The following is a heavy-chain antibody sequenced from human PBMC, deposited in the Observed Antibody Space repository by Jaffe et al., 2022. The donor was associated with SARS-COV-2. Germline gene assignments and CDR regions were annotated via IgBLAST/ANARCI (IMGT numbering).Heavy chain of an antibody. V-gene: IGHV3-33*01. J-gene: IGHJ3*02. CDR3: ARERLGFDAFDI. Sequence: QVQLVESGGGVVQPGRSLRLSCAASGFTFSSYGMHWVRQAPGKGLEWVAVIWYDGSNKYYADSVKGRFTISRDNSKNTLYLQMNSLRAEDTAVYYCARERLGFDAFDIWGQGTMVTVSS. D-gene: IGHD7-27*01. CDR1: GFTFSSYG. CDR2: IWYDGSNK.